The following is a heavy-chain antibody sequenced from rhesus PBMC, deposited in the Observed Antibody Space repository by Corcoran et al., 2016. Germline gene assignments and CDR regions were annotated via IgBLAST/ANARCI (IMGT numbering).Heavy chain of an antibody. CDR2: IYGSGSST. CDR3: AGGDYYGGY. J-gene: IGHJ4*01. Sequence: QVQLQESGPGVVKPSETLSVTCAVSGGSISSSYWCWIRQAPGKGLEWIGYIYGSGSSTNYNPSLKSRVTLSVDTSKNQLSLTLSSVTAADTAVYYCAGGDYYGGYWGQGVLVTVSS. D-gene: IGHD3-22*01. CDR1: GGSISSSY. V-gene: IGHV4-169*02.